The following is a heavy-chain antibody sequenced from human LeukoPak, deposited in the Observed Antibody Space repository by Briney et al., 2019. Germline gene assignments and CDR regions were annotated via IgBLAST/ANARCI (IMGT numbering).Heavy chain of an antibody. J-gene: IGHJ6*03. CDR2: IRYDGSNK. CDR1: GFTFSSYG. CDR3: ANNLRYFDWLLYNPPYYYYYMDV. D-gene: IGHD3-9*01. Sequence: PGGSLRLSCAASGFTFSSYGMHWVRQAPGKGLEWVAFIRYDGSNKYYADSVKDRFTISRDNSKNTLYLQMNSLRAEDTAVYYCANNLRYFDWLLYNPPYYYYYMDVWGKGTTVTVSS. V-gene: IGHV3-30*02.